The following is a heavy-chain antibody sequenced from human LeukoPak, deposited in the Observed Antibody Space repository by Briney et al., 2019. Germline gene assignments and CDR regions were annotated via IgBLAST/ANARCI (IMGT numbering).Heavy chain of an antibody. CDR2: IYSSGST. J-gene: IGHJ4*02. V-gene: IGHV4-61*02. CDR3: AREAAEWYSSSYADY. D-gene: IGHD6-6*01. CDR1: GGSISSGSYY. Sequence: NSSETLSLTCTVSGGSISSGSYYWSWIRQPAGKGLEWIGRIYSSGSTNYNPSLKSRVTISLDTSKNQFSLKLSSVTAADTAVYYCAREAAEWYSSSYADYWGQGTLVTVSS.